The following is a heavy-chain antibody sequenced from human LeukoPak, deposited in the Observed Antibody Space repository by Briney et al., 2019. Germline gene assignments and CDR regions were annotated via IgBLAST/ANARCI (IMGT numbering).Heavy chain of an antibody. CDR1: GFTFSSYW. D-gene: IGHD3-10*01. Sequence: GGSLRLSCAACGFTFSSYWMHWVRQTPGKGLVWVSRIKSDGSTIYADSVKGRFTISRDNARNTLYLQMNSLRVEDTAMYYCARAVTYFYGSVTYDWFDPWGQGTLVTVSS. CDR3: ARAVTYFYGSVTYDWFDP. J-gene: IGHJ5*02. CDR2: IKSDGST. V-gene: IGHV3-74*01.